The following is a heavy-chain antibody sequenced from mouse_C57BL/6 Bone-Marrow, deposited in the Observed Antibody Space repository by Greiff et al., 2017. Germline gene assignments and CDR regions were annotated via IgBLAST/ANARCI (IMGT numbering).Heavy chain of an antibody. Sequence: EVKLMESEGGLVQPGSSMKLSCTASGFTFSDYYMAWVRQVPEKGLEWVANINYDGSSTYYLDSLKSRFIISRDNAKNILYLQMCSLKSEDTATYYCARGDYYGRVFDYWGQGTTLTVSS. CDR2: INYDGSST. V-gene: IGHV5-16*01. D-gene: IGHD1-1*01. CDR3: ARGDYYGRVFDY. J-gene: IGHJ2*01. CDR1: GFTFSDYY.